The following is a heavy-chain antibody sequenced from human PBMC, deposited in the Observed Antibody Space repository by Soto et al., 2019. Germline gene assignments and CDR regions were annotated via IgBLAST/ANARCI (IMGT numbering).Heavy chain of an antibody. CDR2: IYYSGST. CDR1: GGSISSGGYY. Sequence: SETLSLTCTVSGGSISSGGYYWSWIRQHPGKGLEWIGYIYYSGSTYYNPSLKSRVTISVDTSKNQFSLKLSSVTAADTAVYYCARSPRLGYCSGGSCYPYYMDVWGKGTTVTVSS. D-gene: IGHD2-15*01. CDR3: ARSPRLGYCSGGSCYPYYMDV. J-gene: IGHJ6*03. V-gene: IGHV4-31*03.